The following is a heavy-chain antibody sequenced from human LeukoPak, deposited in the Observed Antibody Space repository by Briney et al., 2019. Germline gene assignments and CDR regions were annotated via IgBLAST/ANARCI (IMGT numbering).Heavy chain of an antibody. CDR2: IDTDGTTT. CDR1: GFTFTNYW. Sequence: AGGSLRLSCAASGFTFTNYWMHWVRQAPGKGLIWVSRIDTDGTTTDYADSVKGRFTISRDNAKSALYLQMNSLRAEDTAVYYCARGVEPLAANTLAYWGQGTLVTVSS. D-gene: IGHD1-14*01. CDR3: ARGVEPLAANTLAY. V-gene: IGHV3-74*01. J-gene: IGHJ4*02.